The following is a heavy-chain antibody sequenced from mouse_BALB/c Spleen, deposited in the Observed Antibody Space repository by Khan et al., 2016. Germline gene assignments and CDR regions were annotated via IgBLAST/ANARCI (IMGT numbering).Heavy chain of an antibody. CDR1: GYSITSGY. V-gene: IGHV3-8*02. CDR3: ARGVDDYDYVDY. D-gene: IGHD2-4*01. J-gene: IGHJ2*01. Sequence: EVQLQESGPSLVKPSQTLSLTCSVTGYSITSGYWNWIRKFPGNNLEYMGYISYSGSTSYNPSLNSRISIIRDTSTNQYYLQLNSVTTEDTDAYYCARGVDDYDYVDYRGQGTTLTVSS. CDR2: ISYSGST.